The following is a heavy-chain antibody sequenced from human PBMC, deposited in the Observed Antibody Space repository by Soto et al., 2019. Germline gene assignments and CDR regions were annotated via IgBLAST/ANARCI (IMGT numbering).Heavy chain of an antibody. J-gene: IGHJ5*02. CDR3: ARQPTTGDTDLWFDP. V-gene: IGHV4-39*01. CDR1: GGSISTSRSY. CDR2: IFYSGST. D-gene: IGHD2-21*01. Sequence: QLQLLESGPGLVKASETLSLTCNVSGGSISTSRSYWAWIRQPPGKGLEWLANIFYSGSTYYNPSLASRVNVSVDTSKNEFSRKLRSVTAADTAVYYCARQPTTGDTDLWFDPWGQGTLVTVSS.